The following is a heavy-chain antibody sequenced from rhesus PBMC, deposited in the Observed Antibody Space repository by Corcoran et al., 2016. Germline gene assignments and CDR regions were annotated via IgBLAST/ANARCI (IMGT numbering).Heavy chain of an antibody. Sequence: QVQLVQSGAEVKQPGASVKVSCKTSGYTFTNYGMNWVRQAQGHRLEWMGWINTATGNPTYAQVFKERFTFSMDPSISMAYLLISSLQAEDTAVYYCARRGFDYWGQGVLVTVSS. J-gene: IGHJ4*01. CDR3: ARRGFDY. CDR2: INTATGNP. V-gene: IGHV7-114*01. CDR1: GYTFTNYG.